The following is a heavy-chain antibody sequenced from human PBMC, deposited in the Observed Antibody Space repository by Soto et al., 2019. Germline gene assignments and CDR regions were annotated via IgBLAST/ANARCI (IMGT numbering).Heavy chain of an antibody. CDR1: GYTFKSYG. V-gene: IGHV1-18*01. CDR2: ISAYNGDT. J-gene: IGHJ4*01. CDR3: ARYFWSGQLPYYFDY. Sequence: QIQLVQSGAEVRKPGASVKVSCKASGYTFKSYGISWVRQTAGQGLEWLGWISAYNGDTKYAQNLQGRVSLTTDATESSAYMELRSLRSDDTAVYYCARYFWSGQLPYYFDYWGHGTLVTVSS. D-gene: IGHD3-3*01.